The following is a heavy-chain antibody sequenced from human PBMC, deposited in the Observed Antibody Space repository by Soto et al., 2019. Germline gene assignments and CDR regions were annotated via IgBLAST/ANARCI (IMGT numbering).Heavy chain of an antibody. CDR2: IIPIFGTA. D-gene: IGHD6-13*01. CDR3: ASLIAAAGPPHSPRYYYGRDV. V-gene: IGHV1-69*12. CDR1: GGTFSSYA. Sequence: QVQLVQSGAEVKKPGSSVKVSCKASGGTFSSYAISWVRQAPGQGLEWMGGIIPIFGTADYAQKFQGRVTITADESTSTAYMELSSLRSEDTAVYYCASLIAAAGPPHSPRYYYGRDVWGQGTTVTLSS. J-gene: IGHJ6*02.